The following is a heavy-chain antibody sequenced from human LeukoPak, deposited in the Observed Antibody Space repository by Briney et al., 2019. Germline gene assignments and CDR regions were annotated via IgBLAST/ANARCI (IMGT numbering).Heavy chain of an antibody. Sequence: SESLSLTCAVSVVSFSGYDWSWIRQPPGKGLEWIWEISHSGSTTYNSSLKSGGAISVDTSKNQCSLKLSSVTAADTGVYYCARGYYGSGSHCCHMDVRGKGKTITVS. V-gene: IGHV4-34*01. D-gene: IGHD3-10*01. CDR1: VVSFSGYD. CDR3: ARGYYGSGSHCCHMDV. J-gene: IGHJ6*03. CDR2: ISHSGST.